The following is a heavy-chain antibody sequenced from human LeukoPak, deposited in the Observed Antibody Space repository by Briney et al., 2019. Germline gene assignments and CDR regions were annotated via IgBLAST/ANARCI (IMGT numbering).Heavy chain of an antibody. Sequence: GGSLRLSCAASGFTFSSYGMHWVGQAPGKGLEGVAFIRYDGSNKYYADSVKGRFTISRDNSKNTLYLQMNSLRAEDTAVYYCAKDRSIYRPGYFDYWGQGTLVTVSS. CDR2: IRYDGSNK. CDR1: GFTFSSYG. D-gene: IGHD5/OR15-5a*01. CDR3: AKDRSIYRPGYFDY. J-gene: IGHJ4*02. V-gene: IGHV3-30*02.